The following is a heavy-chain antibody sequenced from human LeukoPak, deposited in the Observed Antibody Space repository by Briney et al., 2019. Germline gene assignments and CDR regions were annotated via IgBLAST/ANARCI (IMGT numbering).Heavy chain of an antibody. V-gene: IGHV3-23*01. CDR1: GFTFSTQA. Sequence: GGSLRLSCVGPGFTFSTQAMSWVRHAPGKGLEWLSTMSGSGDRIHYADSVRGRFTISRDNSKSTVYLQMSSLRAEDTAIYYCARLQWDLPNSWGYFDHWGQGTLVSVSS. CDR2: MSGSGDRI. CDR3: ARLQWDLPNSWGYFDH. D-gene: IGHD1-26*01. J-gene: IGHJ4*02.